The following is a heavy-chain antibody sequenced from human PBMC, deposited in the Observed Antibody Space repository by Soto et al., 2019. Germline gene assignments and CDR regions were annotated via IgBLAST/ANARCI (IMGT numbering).Heavy chain of an antibody. V-gene: IGHV5-51*01. CDR3: AVHPHNPSPAEFYYDCIDL. CDR1: GYDLPHNW. Sequence: LGESLKISCKASGYDLPHNWLGWVRQMPGKGLEWMEIILRRDSYKRSSPAFQGQVTSSAEKSIATSYRHWSSREASDTAIYYCAVHPHNPSPAEFYYDCIDLWGQETTVTVSS. CDR2: ILRRDSYK. J-gene: IGHJ6*02. D-gene: IGHD1-20*01.